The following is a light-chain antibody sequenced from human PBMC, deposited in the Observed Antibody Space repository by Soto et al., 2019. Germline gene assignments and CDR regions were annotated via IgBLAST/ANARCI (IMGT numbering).Light chain of an antibody. CDR1: SSDVGDYNY. J-gene: IGLJ2*01. V-gene: IGLV2-8*01. Sequence: QSALTQPPSASGSPGQSVTISCTGTSSDVGDYNYVSWYQQHPGKAPKLMIYEVSKRPSGVPDRFSGSKSGNTASLTVSGLQAEDEADYYCSSYAGSNNLGFGGGTKVTVL. CDR3: SSYAGSNNLG. CDR2: EVS.